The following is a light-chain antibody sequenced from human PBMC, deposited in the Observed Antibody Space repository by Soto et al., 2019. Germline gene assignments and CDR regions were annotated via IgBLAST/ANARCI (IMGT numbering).Light chain of an antibody. CDR1: TGAVTSAYS. CDR2: GTS. Sequence: QTVVTQEPSLTVSPGGTVTLTCASSTGAVTSAYSPNWFQQKPGQAPRALIYGTSNTYSWTPARFSGSLLGGKAALTLSGVQPEDEADYYCLLYYGGVHVFGGGTKLTVL. J-gene: IGLJ3*02. V-gene: IGLV7-43*01. CDR3: LLYYGGVHV.